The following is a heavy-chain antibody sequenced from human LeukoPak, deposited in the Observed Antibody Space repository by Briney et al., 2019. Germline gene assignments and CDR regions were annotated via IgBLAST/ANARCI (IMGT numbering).Heavy chain of an antibody. J-gene: IGHJ4*02. D-gene: IGHD3-22*01. CDR1: GFTFSNYN. Sequence: GGSLRLSCAASGFTFSNYNFYWVRQAPGKGLEWVSSISSTSSYIYYADSMKGRFTISRDNAKNSLYLQTNSLRAEDTAVYYCAKHRFESGGYHSTDWGQGTLVTVSS. CDR2: ISSTSSYI. V-gene: IGHV3-21*01. CDR3: AKHRFESGGYHSTD.